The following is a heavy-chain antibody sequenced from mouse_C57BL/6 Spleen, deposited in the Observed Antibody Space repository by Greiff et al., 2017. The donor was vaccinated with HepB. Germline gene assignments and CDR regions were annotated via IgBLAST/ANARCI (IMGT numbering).Heavy chain of an antibody. CDR2: IYPGSGNT. Sequence: LQQSGPELVKPGASVKISCKASGYSFTSYYIHWVKQRPGQGLEWIGWIYPGSGNTKYNEKFKGKATLTADTSSSTAYMQLSSLTSEDSAVYYCARGPAAMDYWGQGTSVTVSS. V-gene: IGHV1-66*01. CDR1: GYSFTSYY. J-gene: IGHJ4*01. CDR3: ARGPAAMDY.